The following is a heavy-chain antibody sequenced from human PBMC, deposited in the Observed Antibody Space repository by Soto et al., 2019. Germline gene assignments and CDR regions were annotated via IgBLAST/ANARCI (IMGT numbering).Heavy chain of an antibody. Sequence: QVQLVQSGAEVKKPGASVKVSCKASGYTFTSYDINWVRQATGQGLEWMGWMNPNSGNTGYAQTFQGRVTMTRNTSVSPAYMELSSRRCEDTAVYYCARAPPYYYGSGGFDPWGQGTLVTVSS. CDR2: MNPNSGNT. V-gene: IGHV1-8*01. J-gene: IGHJ5*02. CDR3: ARAPPYYYGSGGFDP. D-gene: IGHD3-10*01. CDR1: GYTFTSYD.